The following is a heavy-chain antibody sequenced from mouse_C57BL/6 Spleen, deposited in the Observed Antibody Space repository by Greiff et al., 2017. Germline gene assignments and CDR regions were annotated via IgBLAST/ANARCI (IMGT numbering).Heavy chain of an antibody. D-gene: IGHD2-4*01. Sequence: VKLQESGAELARPGASVTMSCTASGYTFTSYTMHWVKQRPGQGLEWIGYINPSSGYTKYNPKFKDKATLTADKSSSTAYMQLSSLTSEDSAVYYCARDYDYDEGAWFAYWRQGTLVTVSA. CDR3: ARDYDYDEGAWFAY. CDR1: GYTFTSYT. V-gene: IGHV1-4*01. CDR2: INPSSGYT. J-gene: IGHJ3*01.